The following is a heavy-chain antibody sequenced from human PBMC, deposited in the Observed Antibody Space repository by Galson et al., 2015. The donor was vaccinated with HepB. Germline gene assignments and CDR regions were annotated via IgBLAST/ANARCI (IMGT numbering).Heavy chain of an antibody. D-gene: IGHD1-1*01. CDR3: AREQLDDAFDI. J-gene: IGHJ3*02. Sequence: SVKVSCKASGYTFTSYATHWVRQAPGQRLEWMGWINAGNGNTKYSQKFQGRVTITRDTSASTAYMELSSLRSEDTAVYYCAREQLDDAFDIWGQGTMVTVSS. CDR2: INAGNGNT. V-gene: IGHV1-3*01. CDR1: GYTFTSYA.